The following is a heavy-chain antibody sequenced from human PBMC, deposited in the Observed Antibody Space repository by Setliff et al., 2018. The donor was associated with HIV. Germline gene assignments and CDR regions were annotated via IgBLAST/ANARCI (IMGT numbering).Heavy chain of an antibody. D-gene: IGHD7-27*01. CDR1: GDSISTGRYY. J-gene: IGHJ3*01. Sequence: PSETLSLTCTVSGDSISTGRYYWGWIRQPPGKGLEWIGEINHSGGTNYNPSLKSRVTMSIDTSKNQFSLNVSSVTAADTAVYYCARGWGHDGFDFWGQGTMVTVSS. CDR2: INHSGGT. CDR3: ARGWGHDGFDF. V-gene: IGHV4-39*07.